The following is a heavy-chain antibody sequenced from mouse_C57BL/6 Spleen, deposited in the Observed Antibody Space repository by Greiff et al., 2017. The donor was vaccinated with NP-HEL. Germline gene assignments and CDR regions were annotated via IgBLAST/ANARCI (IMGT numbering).Heavy chain of an antibody. CDR2: ISSGSSTI. Sequence: EVQVVESGGGLVKPGGSLKLSCAASGFTFSDYGMHWVSQAPEKGLEWVGYISSGSSTIYYADTVKGRVTISRDNAKNTLFLQMTSLRSEDTAMYYCARTYGSSPYAMDYWGQGTSVTVSS. D-gene: IGHD1-1*01. V-gene: IGHV5-17*01. J-gene: IGHJ4*01. CDR3: ARTYGSSPYAMDY. CDR1: GFTFSDYG.